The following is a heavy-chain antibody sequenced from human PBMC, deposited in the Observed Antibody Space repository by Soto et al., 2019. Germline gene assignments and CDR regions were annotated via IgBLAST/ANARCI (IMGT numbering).Heavy chain of an antibody. V-gene: IGHV1-8*01. D-gene: IGHD1-26*01. CDR1: GYPFTSYD. J-gene: IGHJ6*02. CDR2: MSPNSGNT. CDR3: ARQWELSGYYYGMDV. Sequence: ASVKVSCKASGYPFTSYDINWARQATGQGLEWMGWMSPNSGNTGYAQKFQGRVTMTRDTSISTAYMELSSLRSEDTAVYYCARQWELSGYYYGMDVCGQGTTVTVSS.